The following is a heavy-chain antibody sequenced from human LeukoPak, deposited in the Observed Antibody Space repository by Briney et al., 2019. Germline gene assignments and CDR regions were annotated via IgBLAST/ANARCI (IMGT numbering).Heavy chain of an antibody. CDR1: GFTFSSYS. CDR3: AAISSSWYIDY. CDR2: ISSGSSYI. J-gene: IGHJ4*02. D-gene: IGHD6-13*01. V-gene: IGHV3-21*01. Sequence: GGSLRLSCAASGFTFSSYSMNWVRQAPGKGLEWVSSISSGSSYIYYADSVKGRFTISRDNAKNSLYLQMNSLRAEDTAVYYCAAISSSWYIDYWGQGTLVTVSS.